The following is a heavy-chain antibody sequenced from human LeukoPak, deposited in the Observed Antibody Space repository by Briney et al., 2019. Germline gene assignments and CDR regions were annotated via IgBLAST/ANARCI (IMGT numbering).Heavy chain of an antibody. CDR3: ARDRGDGYCSSSTCSHGFDI. J-gene: IGHJ3*02. Sequence: PGRSLRLSCAAAGFTVSSNYMSWVRQAPGKGLWWGSIIYSGDNAYYADSVKGRFTISRHSSKHTLDLQMNSLRAEDTAVYYCARDRGDGYCSSSTCSHGFDIWGQGTVVTVSS. CDR2: IYSGDNA. V-gene: IGHV3-53*04. CDR1: GFTVSSNY. D-gene: IGHD2-2*01.